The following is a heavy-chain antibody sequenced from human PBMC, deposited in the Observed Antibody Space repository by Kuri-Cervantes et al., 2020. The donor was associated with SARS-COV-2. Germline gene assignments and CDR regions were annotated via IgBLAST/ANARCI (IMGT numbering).Heavy chain of an antibody. J-gene: IGHJ4*02. CDR1: GFTVSSNY. V-gene: IGHV3-53*01. Sequence: GESLKISFAASGFTVSSNYMSWVRQAPGKGLEWVSVIYSGGSTYYADSVKGRSTISRDNSKNTLYLQMNSLRAEDTAVYYCARGGIGSWYSPTLDYWGQGTLVTVSS. D-gene: IGHD2-15*01. CDR3: ARGGIGSWYSPTLDY. CDR2: IYSGGST.